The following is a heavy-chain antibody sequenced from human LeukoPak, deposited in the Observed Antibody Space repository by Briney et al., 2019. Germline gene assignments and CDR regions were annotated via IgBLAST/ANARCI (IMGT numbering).Heavy chain of an antibody. CDR2: IKSKTDGGTT. D-gene: IGHD2-2*01. J-gene: IGHJ5*02. CDR1: RFTFRDYY. Sequence: GGPLRLSCAAPRFTFRDYYMSGVRQATRKGLEGVGRIKSKTDGGTTDYAAPVKGRFTISRDDSKNTLYLQMNSLKTEDTAVYYCTTRYCSSTSCSGEGWFDPWGQGTLVTVSS. CDR3: TTRYCSSTSCSGEGWFDP. V-gene: IGHV3-15*01.